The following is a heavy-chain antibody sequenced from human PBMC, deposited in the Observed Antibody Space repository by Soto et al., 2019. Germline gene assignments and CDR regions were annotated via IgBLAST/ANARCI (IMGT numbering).Heavy chain of an antibody. Sequence: EVQLLESGGGLVQPGGSLRLSCAASGFTLSTYAMTWVRQAPGKGLECVSGIVGSGDEIHYADSVKGRFTISKDISKNTLYLPMNSLRADDTAVYYCAKDAVYNDGLWLMDHWGQGTLVTVSS. V-gene: IGHV3-23*01. D-gene: IGHD2-21*01. CDR2: IVGSGDEI. CDR1: GFTLSTYA. CDR3: AKDAVYNDGLWLMDH. J-gene: IGHJ4*02.